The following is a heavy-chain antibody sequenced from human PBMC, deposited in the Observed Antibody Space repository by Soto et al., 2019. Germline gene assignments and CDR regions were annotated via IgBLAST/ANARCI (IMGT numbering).Heavy chain of an antibody. CDR2: FYHCVIT. Sequence: QVQLQESGPGLVKPSGTLSLTCAVSGGSISSSNLWSWGRQPPGMGLVWIGEFYHCVITDYSPSLKSRVTLPVDNSKNQFALKLTSVTAADTAVYYCAGARIAVAAPADFHCSGPGPLVTDSS. V-gene: IGHV4-4*02. J-gene: IGHJ4*02. CDR3: AGARIAVAAPADFHC. CDR1: GGSISSSNL. D-gene: IGHD6-19*01.